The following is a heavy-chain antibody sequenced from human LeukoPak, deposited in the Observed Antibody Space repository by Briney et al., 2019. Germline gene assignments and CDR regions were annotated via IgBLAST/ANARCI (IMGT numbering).Heavy chain of an antibody. CDR1: GFTFSSYW. Sequence: GGSLRLSCVASGFTFSSYWMHWVRQAPGKGLVWVSRINDGSSTSYADSVKGRLTISRDNAKNTLYLQMNSLRAEDTAVYYCARPTKEGSSWYWWFDPWGQGTLVTVSS. V-gene: IGHV3-74*01. D-gene: IGHD6-13*01. J-gene: IGHJ5*02. CDR3: ARPTKEGSSWYWWFDP. CDR2: INDGSST.